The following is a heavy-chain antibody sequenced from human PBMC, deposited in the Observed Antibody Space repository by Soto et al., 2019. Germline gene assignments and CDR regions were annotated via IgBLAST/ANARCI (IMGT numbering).Heavy chain of an antibody. D-gene: IGHD6-13*01. Sequence: GGSLRLSXAASGFTFSSYSMNWVRQAPGKGLEWVSSISSSSSYIYYADSVKGRSTISRDNAKNSLYLQMNSLRAEDTAVYYCARPRGERWYDHFYYYGMDVWGQGTTVTVSS. CDR2: ISSSSSYI. CDR1: GFTFSSYS. CDR3: ARPRGERWYDHFYYYGMDV. J-gene: IGHJ6*02. V-gene: IGHV3-21*01.